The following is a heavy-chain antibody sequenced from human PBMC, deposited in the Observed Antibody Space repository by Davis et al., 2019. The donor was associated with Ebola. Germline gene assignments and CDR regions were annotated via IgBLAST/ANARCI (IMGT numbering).Heavy chain of an antibody. J-gene: IGHJ6*02. V-gene: IGHV3-7*01. CDR3: ARVSRRYNYYGMDV. Sequence: GGSLRLSCAASGFTFSSYWMSWVRQAPGKGLEWVANIKQDGSEKYYVDSVKGRFTISRDNAKNSLYLQMNSLRAEDTAVYYCARVSRRYNYYGMDVWGQGTTVTVSS. CDR2: IKQDGSEK. CDR1: GFTFSSYW.